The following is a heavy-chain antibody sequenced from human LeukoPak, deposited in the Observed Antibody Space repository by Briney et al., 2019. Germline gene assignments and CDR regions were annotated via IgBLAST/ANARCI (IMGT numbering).Heavy chain of an antibody. CDR1: GFTFDDYT. D-gene: IGHD4-11*01. V-gene: IGHV3-43*01. CDR2: ISWDGGST. Sequence: GGSLRLSCAASGFTFDDYTMHWVRQAPGKGLEWVSLISWDGGSTYYADSVKGRFTISRDNSKNSLYLQVNSLRTEDTALYYCAKGESDYSNNYYYYYMDVWGKGTTVTVSS. J-gene: IGHJ6*03. CDR3: AKGESDYSNNYYYYYMDV.